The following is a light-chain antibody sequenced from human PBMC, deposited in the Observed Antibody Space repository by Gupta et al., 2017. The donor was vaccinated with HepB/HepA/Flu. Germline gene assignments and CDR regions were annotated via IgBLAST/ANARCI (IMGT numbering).Light chain of an antibody. V-gene: IGLV4-69*01. CDR1: SAHSTYA. Sequence: QLVLTQPPSASASLGASVKPTSTLSSAHSTYAIPWHQQQPEKGPRYLMKLNSDGSHSKGDGIPDRFSGSSSGAGRYLTISSLQAEDEADYYCQTWGTGIVVFGGGTKLTVL. CDR3: QTWGTGIVV. CDR2: LNSDGSH. J-gene: IGLJ2*01.